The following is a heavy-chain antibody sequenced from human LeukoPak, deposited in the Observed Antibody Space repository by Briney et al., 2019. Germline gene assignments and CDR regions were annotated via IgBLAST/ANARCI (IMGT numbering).Heavy chain of an antibody. CDR2: IHPGDSDT. D-gene: IGHD3-10*01. CDR3: ARHGPGFTSSPGPDY. V-gene: IGHV5-51*01. Sequence: GESLKISCKGSGYSFTSYWIGWVRQMPGKGLEWMGIIHPGDSDTRYSPSFQGQVTISADKSINTAYLRWSSLKASDTAMYYCARHGPGFTSSPGPDYWGQGTLVTVSS. J-gene: IGHJ4*02. CDR1: GYSFTSYW.